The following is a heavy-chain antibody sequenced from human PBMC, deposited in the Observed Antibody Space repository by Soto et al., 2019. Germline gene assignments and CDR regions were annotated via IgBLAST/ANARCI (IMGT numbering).Heavy chain of an antibody. CDR3: AKRRGEGYFDY. V-gene: IGHV3-23*01. J-gene: IGHJ4*02. Sequence: EVQLLESGGGLVQPGGSLRLSCAASGFTFSSYVMSWVRQAPGKGLEWVSAIGGTSGSTYYADSVKGRFAISRDNSNKTVYLQMNSLRADDTAVYYCAKRRGEGYFDYWGQGTLVSVSS. D-gene: IGHD3-16*01. CDR2: IGGTSGST. CDR1: GFTFSSYV.